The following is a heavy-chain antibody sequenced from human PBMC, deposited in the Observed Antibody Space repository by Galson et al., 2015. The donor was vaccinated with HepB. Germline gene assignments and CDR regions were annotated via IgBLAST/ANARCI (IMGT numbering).Heavy chain of an antibody. Sequence: LRLSCAASGFTFSDYYMIWVRQAPGKGLEWVSHISSTSSTNYADSVKGRFTISRDNAKNSLSLQMNSLRAEDTAVYYCARGLGIDGATLDYWGQGTLVTVSS. CDR2: ISSTSST. D-gene: IGHD5-24*01. V-gene: IGHV3-69-1*01. CDR1: GFTFSDYY. CDR3: ARGLGIDGATLDY. J-gene: IGHJ4*02.